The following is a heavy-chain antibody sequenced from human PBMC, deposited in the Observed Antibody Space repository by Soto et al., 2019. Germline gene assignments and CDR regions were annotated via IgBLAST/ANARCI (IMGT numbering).Heavy chain of an antibody. D-gene: IGHD1-26*01. CDR1: GGSISSGGYS. J-gene: IGHJ4*02. CDR3: ARGVNSGSYPFDY. V-gene: IGHV4-30-2*01. CDR2: IYHSGST. Sequence: TLSLTCAVSGGSISSGGYSWSWIRQPPGKGLEWIGYIYHSGSTYYNPSLKSRVTISVDRSKNQFSLKLSSVTAADTAVYYCARGVNSGSYPFDYWGQGTLVTVSS.